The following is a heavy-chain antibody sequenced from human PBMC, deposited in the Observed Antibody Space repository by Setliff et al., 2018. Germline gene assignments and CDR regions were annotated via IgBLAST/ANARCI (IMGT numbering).Heavy chain of an antibody. CDR1: GDSISSSSYY. D-gene: IGHD1-26*01. CDR3: ARGGDSGSYFLANHDAFDI. Sequence: SETLSLTCTVSGDSISSSSYYWGWIRQPPGKGLEWIGSIHYSGSTYYNPSLKSRVTISIDTSKNQFSLKLSSVTAADTAVYYCARGGDSGSYFLANHDAFDIWGQGTMVTVS. V-gene: IGHV4-39*07. CDR2: IHYSGST. J-gene: IGHJ3*02.